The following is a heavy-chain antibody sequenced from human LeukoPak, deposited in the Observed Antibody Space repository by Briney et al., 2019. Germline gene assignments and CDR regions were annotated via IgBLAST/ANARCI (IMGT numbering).Heavy chain of an antibody. CDR3: AKNSVWGITDYYYGMDV. V-gene: IGHV3-30*18. J-gene: IGHJ6*02. CDR1: GFTFSSYG. D-gene: IGHD3-16*01. CDR2: ISYDGSNK. Sequence: GGSLRLSCAASGFTFSSYGMHWVRQAPGKGLEWVAGISYDGSNKYYADSVKGRFTISRDNSKNTLYLQMNSLRAEDTAVYYCAKNSVWGITDYYYGMDVWGQGTTVTVSS.